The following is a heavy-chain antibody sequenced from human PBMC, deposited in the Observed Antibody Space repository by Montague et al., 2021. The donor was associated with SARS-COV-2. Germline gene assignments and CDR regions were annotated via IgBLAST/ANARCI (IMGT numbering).Heavy chain of an antibody. D-gene: IGHD2/OR15-2a*01. CDR2: ISYDGSNK. V-gene: IGHV3-30-3*01. J-gene: IGHJ6*02. Sequence: SLRLSCAASGFTFSSYAMHWVRQAPGKGLEWVAVISYDGSNKYYADSVKGRCTISRDNSKNTLYLQMSSLRAEDTAGYYCARVLGGYYGMDVWGQGTTVTVSS. CDR1: GFTFSSYA. CDR3: ARVLGGYYGMDV.